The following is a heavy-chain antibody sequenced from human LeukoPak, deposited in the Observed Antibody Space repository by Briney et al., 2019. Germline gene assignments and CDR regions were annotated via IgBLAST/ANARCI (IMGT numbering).Heavy chain of an antibody. D-gene: IGHD1-26*01. CDR1: GFPFSSYG. CDR3: ASGGPTRWTLDY. CDR2: LWKDATYL. V-gene: IGHV3-30*02. Sequence: GGSLTLSCAASGFPFSSYGMHWLRQTPERGLEWVAYLWKDATYLNYVDSVRGRFTISRDNSKNTLELQMNSRTVEDTAVYCCASGGPTRWTLDYWGQGTLVTVSS. J-gene: IGHJ4*02.